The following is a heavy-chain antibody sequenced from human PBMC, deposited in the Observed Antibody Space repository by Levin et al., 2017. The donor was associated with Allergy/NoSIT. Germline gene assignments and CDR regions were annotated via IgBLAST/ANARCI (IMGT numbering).Heavy chain of an antibody. V-gene: IGHV3-13*04. J-gene: IGHJ6*02. Sequence: GESLKISCAASGFTFSSYDMHWVRQATGKGLEWVSAIGTAGDTYYPGSVKGRFTISRENAKNSLYLQMNSLRAGDTAVYYCARGLRTVTTVPGLNYYDYGMDVWGQGTTVTVSS. D-gene: IGHD4-17*01. CDR2: IGTAGDT. CDR1: GFTFSSYD. CDR3: ARGLRTVTTVPGLNYYDYGMDV.